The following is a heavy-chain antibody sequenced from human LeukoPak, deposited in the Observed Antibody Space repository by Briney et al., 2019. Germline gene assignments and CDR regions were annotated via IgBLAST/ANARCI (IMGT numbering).Heavy chain of an antibody. CDR1: GFTFSTFA. J-gene: IGHJ6*03. CDR3: AKVKYSYDTSGPNGLGYYYYMDV. Sequence: PGGSLRLSCAASGFTFSTFAMTWVRQAPEKGLEWVSGISGSGANTYYADSVKGRFTISRDNSKNTLYLQKNSLRVEDTALYYCAKVKYSYDTSGPNGLGYYYYMDVWGKGTTVTVSS. V-gene: IGHV3-23*01. CDR2: ISGSGANT. D-gene: IGHD3-22*01.